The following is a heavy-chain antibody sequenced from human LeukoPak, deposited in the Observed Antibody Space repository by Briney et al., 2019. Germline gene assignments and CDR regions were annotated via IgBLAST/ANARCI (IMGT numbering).Heavy chain of an antibody. CDR1: GFTFSSYA. CDR2: ISGSGGST. D-gene: IGHD3/OR15-3a*01. J-gene: IGHJ6*03. Sequence: GGSLRLSCAASGFTFSSYAMSWVRQAPGKGLEWVSAISGSGGSTYYADSVKGRFTISRDNSKNTMYLQMNSLRAEDTAVYYCAKGPGLNYYYYMDVWGKGPRSPSP. CDR3: AKGPGLNYYYYMDV. V-gene: IGHV3-23*01.